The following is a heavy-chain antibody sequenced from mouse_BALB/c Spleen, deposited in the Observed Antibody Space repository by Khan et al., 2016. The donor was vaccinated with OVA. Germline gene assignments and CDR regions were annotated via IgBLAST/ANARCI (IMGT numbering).Heavy chain of an antibody. CDR3: ARAGRWLPY. CDR1: GYSITSSYS. CDR2: IRYSGNT. V-gene: IGHV3-1*02. J-gene: IGHJ3*01. Sequence: EVQLQESGPDLVKPSQSLSLTCTVTGYSITSSYSWHWIRRFPGNKLEWMGYIRYSGNTNYNPSLKSRISITRDTSKNQFFLQLNSVTSEDTATYYCARAGRWLPYWGQGTLVTVSA.